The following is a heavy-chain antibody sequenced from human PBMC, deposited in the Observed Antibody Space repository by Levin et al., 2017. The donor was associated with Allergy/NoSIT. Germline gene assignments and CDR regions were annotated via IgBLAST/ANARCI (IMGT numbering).Heavy chain of an antibody. V-gene: IGHV4-34*12. D-gene: IGHD4-23*01. CDR1: GGSFTGHF. CDR2: IIQSEDT. CDR3: AGRIRWGPFDY. Sequence: KASETLSLTCAVYGGSFTGHFWSWIRQPPGKGLEWIGEIIQSEDTNYIPPHYNPSLKSRVTISLDTPKNQFSLRLSPVTAADTGVYYCAGRIRWGPFDYWGQGTLVTVSS. J-gene: IGHJ4*02.